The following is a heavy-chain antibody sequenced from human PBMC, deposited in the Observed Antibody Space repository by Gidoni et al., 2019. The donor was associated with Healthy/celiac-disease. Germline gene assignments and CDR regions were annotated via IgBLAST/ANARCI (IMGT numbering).Heavy chain of an antibody. J-gene: IGHJ4*02. CDR1: GFTFSSDG. V-gene: IGHV3-33*01. CDR3: ARSSLDTVTTPFDY. D-gene: IGHD4-17*01. Sequence: QVQLVESGGGVVQPGRSLRLSCAASGFTFSSDGMHWVRQAPGKGLEWVAVIWYDGSNKYYADSVKGRFTISRDNSKNTLYLQMNSLRAEDTAVYYCARSSLDTVTTPFDYWGQGTLVTVSS. CDR2: IWYDGSNK.